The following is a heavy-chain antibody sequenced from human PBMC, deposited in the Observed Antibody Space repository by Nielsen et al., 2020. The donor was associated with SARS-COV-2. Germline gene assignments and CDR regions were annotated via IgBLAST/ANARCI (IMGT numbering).Heavy chain of an antibody. CDR1: GFTFSNYA. Sequence: GGSLRLSCVASGFTFSNYAMHWVRQAPGKGLEWVGVIWNDGNHQYVDSVSGRFSISRDNSKNTLFLQMNSLRDEDTAVYYCAKTGDYFVVVPAATLDVWGQGTTVTVSS. D-gene: IGHD2-2*01. J-gene: IGHJ6*02. V-gene: IGHV3-33*06. CDR2: IWNDGNH. CDR3: AKTGDYFVVVPAATLDV.